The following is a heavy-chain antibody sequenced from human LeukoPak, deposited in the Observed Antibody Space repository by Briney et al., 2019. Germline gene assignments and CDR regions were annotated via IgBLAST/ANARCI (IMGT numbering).Heavy chain of an antibody. Sequence: GRSLRLFCAASGFTFSSYSMNWVRQAPGKGLEWVSSISSSSSYICYADSVKGRFAISRDNAKNSLYLQMNSLRAEDTAVYYCARSGSELLLHYWGQGTLVTVSS. J-gene: IGHJ4*02. CDR2: ISSSSSYI. CDR3: ARSGSELLLHY. CDR1: GFTFSSYS. D-gene: IGHD2-2*01. V-gene: IGHV3-21*01.